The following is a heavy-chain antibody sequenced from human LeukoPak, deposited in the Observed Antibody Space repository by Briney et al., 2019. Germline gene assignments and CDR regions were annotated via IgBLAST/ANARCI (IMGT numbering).Heavy chain of an antibody. CDR2: ISGNGGST. V-gene: IGHV3-23*01. J-gene: IGHJ4*02. D-gene: IGHD3-9*01. CDR1: GFTFSTYA. CDR3: ARDPGYAIYYFDY. Sequence: GGSLRLSCAASGFTFSTYAMSWVRQAPGKGLEWVSTISGNGGSTYYADSVRGRFTISRDNSKNTLYLQMNSLRAEDTAVFYCARDPGYAIYYFDYWGQGTLVTVSS.